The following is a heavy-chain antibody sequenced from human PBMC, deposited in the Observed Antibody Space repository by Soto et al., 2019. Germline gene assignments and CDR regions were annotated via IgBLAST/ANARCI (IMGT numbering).Heavy chain of an antibody. Sequence: SVKVSCKASGGTFSSYAISWVRQAPGQGLEWMGGIIPIFGTANYAQKFQGRVTITADESTSTAYMELGSLRSEDTAVYYCARGPSYYDSSGYYHNWFDPSGQGTLVTVSS. CDR1: GGTFSSYA. V-gene: IGHV1-69*13. D-gene: IGHD3-22*01. CDR2: IIPIFGTA. CDR3: ARGPSYYDSSGYYHNWFDP. J-gene: IGHJ5*02.